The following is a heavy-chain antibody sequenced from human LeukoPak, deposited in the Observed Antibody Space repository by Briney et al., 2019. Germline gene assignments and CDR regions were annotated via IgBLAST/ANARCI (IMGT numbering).Heavy chain of an antibody. CDR3: ASSVVVPSAADY. CDR1: GGSISSYY. Sequence: SETLSLTCTVSGGSISSYYWSWIRQPPGKGLEWIGYIYYSGSTNYNPSLKSRVTISVDTSKNQFSLNLSSMTAADTAVYYCASSVVVPSAADYWGQGTLVTVSS. V-gene: IGHV4-59*12. J-gene: IGHJ4*02. D-gene: IGHD2-2*01. CDR2: IYYSGST.